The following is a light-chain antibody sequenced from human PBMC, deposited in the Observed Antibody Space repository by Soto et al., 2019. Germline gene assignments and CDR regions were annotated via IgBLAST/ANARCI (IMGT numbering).Light chain of an antibody. CDR3: SSYTTGTARQIV. CDR1: SSDVGGYNY. CDR2: DVT. Sequence: QSALTQPASVSGSPGQAITISCTGTSSDVGGYNYVSWYQHHPGKAPKLIIYDVTNRPSGVSNPFSGSKSGNTASLTISGLQPEDEADYYCSSYTTGTARQIVFGTGTKVTVL. J-gene: IGLJ1*01. V-gene: IGLV2-14*03.